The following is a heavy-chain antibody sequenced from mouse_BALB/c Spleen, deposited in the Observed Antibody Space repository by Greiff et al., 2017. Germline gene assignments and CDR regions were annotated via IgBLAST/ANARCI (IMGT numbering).Heavy chain of an antibody. CDR1: GYSITSDYA. V-gene: IGHV3-2*02. Sequence: EVQGVESGPGLVKPSQSLSLTCTVTGYSITSDYAWNWIRQFPGNKLEWMGYISYSGSTSYNPSLKSRISITRDTSKNQFFLQLNSVTTEDTATYYCAKDRNWAWFAYWGQGTLVTVSA. CDR2: ISYSGST. J-gene: IGHJ3*01. D-gene: IGHD4-1*01. CDR3: AKDRNWAWFAY.